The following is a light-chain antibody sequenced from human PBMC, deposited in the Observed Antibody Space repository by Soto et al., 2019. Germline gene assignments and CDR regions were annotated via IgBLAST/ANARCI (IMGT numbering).Light chain of an antibody. Sequence: DIQMTQSPSSLSASVGARVTITCRASQGISSYLAWYQQKPGKVPKLLTYGASTLHSGVPSRFSGGGSGTDFTLTSNSLPPEDVAIYYCQQYNSVPNTFGPGTKVDIK. CDR2: GAS. CDR3: QQYNSVPNT. CDR1: QGISSY. V-gene: IGKV1-27*01. J-gene: IGKJ3*01.